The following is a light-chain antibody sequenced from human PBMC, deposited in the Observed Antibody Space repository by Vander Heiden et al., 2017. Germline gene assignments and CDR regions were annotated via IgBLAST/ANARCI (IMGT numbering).Light chain of an antibody. CDR2: AAS. CDR3: QQCDSDPPFT. Sequence: IQMTQSPSSLSASVGDRVTITCRASQSISSYLNWYQQKPGKAPKLLIYAASSLQSGVPSRSSGSGYGTDFTLTIRSLQPEDFAPYYGQQCDSDPPFTFGPGTKVDIK. J-gene: IGKJ3*01. V-gene: IGKV1-39*01. CDR1: QSISSY.